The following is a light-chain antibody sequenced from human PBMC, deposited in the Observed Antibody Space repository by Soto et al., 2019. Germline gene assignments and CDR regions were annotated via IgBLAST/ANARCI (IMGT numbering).Light chain of an antibody. CDR2: GAS. V-gene: IGKV3-20*01. Sequence: EIGLTQSPGTLSLSPGERATLSCRASQSVSTYYLAWYQQKPGQAPRLLIYGASNRATGIPDRFSGGGSVTDFTLTISRLEAEDFAVYYCQQYGTSPPWTFGQGTKVEIK. CDR1: QSVSTYY. J-gene: IGKJ1*01. CDR3: QQYGTSPPWT.